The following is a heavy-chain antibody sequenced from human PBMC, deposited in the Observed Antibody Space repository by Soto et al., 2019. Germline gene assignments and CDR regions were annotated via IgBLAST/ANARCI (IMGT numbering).Heavy chain of an antibody. Sequence: SETLSLTCAVYGGSFSGYYWSWIRQPPGKGLEWIGEINHSGSTNYNPSLKSRVTISVDTSKNQFSLKLSSVTAADTAVYYCARGGYRSGWTVYYYYYGMDVWGQGTTVTVSS. CDR2: INHSGST. V-gene: IGHV4-34*01. CDR3: ARGGYRSGWTVYYYYYGMDV. D-gene: IGHD6-19*01. CDR1: GGSFSGYY. J-gene: IGHJ6*02.